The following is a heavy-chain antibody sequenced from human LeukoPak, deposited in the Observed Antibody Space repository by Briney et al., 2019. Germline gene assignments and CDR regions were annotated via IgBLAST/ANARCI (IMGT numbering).Heavy chain of an antibody. CDR1: GYTFTSYD. J-gene: IGHJ6*03. CDR2: MNPNSGNT. CDR3: ARGPAYNWNYGPYYYYYMDV. Sequence: GASVKVSCKASGYTFTSYDINWVRQATGQGLEWMGWMNPNSGNTGYAQKFQGRVTMTRNTSISTAYMELSSLRSEDTAVYYCARGPAYNWNYGPYYYYYMDVWAKGPRSPSP. D-gene: IGHD1-7*01. V-gene: IGHV1-8*01.